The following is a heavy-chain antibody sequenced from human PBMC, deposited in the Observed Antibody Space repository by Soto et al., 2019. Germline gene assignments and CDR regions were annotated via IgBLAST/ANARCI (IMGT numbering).Heavy chain of an antibody. V-gene: IGHV3-30-3*01. CDR2: ISYDGSNK. J-gene: IGHJ4*02. CDR1: GFTFSSYA. CDR3: AEMDTAMGDALDY. D-gene: IGHD5-18*01. Sequence: QVQLVESGGGVVQPGRSLRLSCAASGFTFSSYAMHWVRQAPGKGLEWVAVISYDGSNKYYADSVKGRFTISRDNSKNTLYLQMNSLRGEDTAVYYCAEMDTAMGDALDYWGQGTLVTVSS.